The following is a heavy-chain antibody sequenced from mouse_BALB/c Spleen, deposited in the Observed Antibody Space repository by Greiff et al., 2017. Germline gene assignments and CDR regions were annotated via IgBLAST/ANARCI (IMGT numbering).Heavy chain of an antibody. CDR1: GFNIKDYY. V-gene: IGHV14-1*02. Sequence: VHVKQSGAELVRPGALVKLSCKASGFNIKDYYMHWVKQRPEQGLEWIGWIDPENGNTIYDPKFQGKASITADTSSNTAYLQLSSLTSEDTAVYYCARGGSMNFDYWGQGTTLTVSS. CDR2: IDPENGNT. D-gene: IGHD2-3*01. CDR3: ARGGSMNFDY. J-gene: IGHJ2*01.